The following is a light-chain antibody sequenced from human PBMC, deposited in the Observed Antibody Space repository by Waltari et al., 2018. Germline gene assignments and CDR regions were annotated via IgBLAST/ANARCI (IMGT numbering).Light chain of an antibody. V-gene: IGKV1-5*03. CDR1: QSVTGR. J-gene: IGKJ1*01. CDR2: KAS. CDR3: QQYNSFSGT. Sequence: DIQMTQSPSALSASVGDSVTISCRASQSVTGRVAWYQQNPGIPTKLLIYKASTLESGVPSRFNGSGSGTEFSLTISTLQPDDFATYYCQQYNSFSGTFGLGTKLQI.